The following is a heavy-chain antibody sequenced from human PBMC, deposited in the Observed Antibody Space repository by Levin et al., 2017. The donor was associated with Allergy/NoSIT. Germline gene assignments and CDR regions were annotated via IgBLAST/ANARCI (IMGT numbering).Heavy chain of an antibody. CDR3: ARVRGQQWLVNMYYFDY. CDR1: GGSISSYY. D-gene: IGHD6-19*01. Sequence: SETLSLTCTVSGGSISSYYWSWIRQPPGKGLEWIGYIYYSGSTNYNPSLKSRVTISVDTSKNQFSLKLSSVTAADTAVYYCARVRGQQWLVNMYYFDYWGQGTLVTVSS. J-gene: IGHJ4*02. CDR2: IYYSGST. V-gene: IGHV4-59*01.